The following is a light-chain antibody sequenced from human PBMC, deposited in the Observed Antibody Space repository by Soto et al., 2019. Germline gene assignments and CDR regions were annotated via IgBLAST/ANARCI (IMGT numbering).Light chain of an antibody. CDR3: QQSYSTPWT. V-gene: IGKV1-39*01. CDR1: QSISSY. Sequence: DIQMTQSPSSLSASVGDRVTITCRASQSISSYLNWYQQRPGKAPKLLIYAASTLQSGVPSRFSGSGSGTDFTLTINSLQPDDFATYFCQQSYSTPWTFGQGTKVDIK. CDR2: AAS. J-gene: IGKJ1*01.